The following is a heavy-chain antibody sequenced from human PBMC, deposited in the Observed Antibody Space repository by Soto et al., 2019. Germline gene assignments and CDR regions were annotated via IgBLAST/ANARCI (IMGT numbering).Heavy chain of an antibody. CDR3: ARGGNYDFWSGRKNAFDI. CDR1: GYTFTSYD. V-gene: IGHV1-8*01. J-gene: IGHJ3*02. Sequence: GASVKVSCKASGYTFTSYDINWVRQATGQGLEWMGWMNPNSGNTGYAQKFQGRVTMTRNTSISTAYMELSSLRSEDTAVYYCARGGNYDFWSGRKNAFDIWGQGTMVTVS. CDR2: MNPNSGNT. D-gene: IGHD3-3*01.